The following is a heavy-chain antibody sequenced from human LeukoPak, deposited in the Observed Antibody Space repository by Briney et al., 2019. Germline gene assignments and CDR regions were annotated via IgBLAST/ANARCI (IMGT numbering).Heavy chain of an antibody. D-gene: IGHD5/OR15-5a*01. CDR2: ISYDGSNK. Sequence: GGSLRLSCAASGFTFSSYAMHWVRQAPGKGLEWVAVISYDGSNKYYADSVKGRFTIPRDNSKNTLYLQMNSLRAEDTAVYYCARDRTSTISVFDYWGQGTLVTVSS. J-gene: IGHJ4*02. V-gene: IGHV3-30*04. CDR3: ARDRTSTISVFDY. CDR1: GFTFSSYA.